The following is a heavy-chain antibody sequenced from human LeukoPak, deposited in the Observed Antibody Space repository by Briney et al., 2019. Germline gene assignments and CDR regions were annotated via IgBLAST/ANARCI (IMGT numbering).Heavy chain of an antibody. Sequence: PSETLSLTCTVSGGSISGHYWTWIRQPPGKGLEWIGQIHYSGRPDYNPSLKSRVTISVDTSKNQLSLKVTSVTGADTAVFYCARFGVDYDMDVWGQGTTVTVSS. CDR2: IHYSGRP. CDR1: GGSISGHY. J-gene: IGHJ6*02. V-gene: IGHV4-59*11. D-gene: IGHD3-16*01. CDR3: ARFGVDYDMDV.